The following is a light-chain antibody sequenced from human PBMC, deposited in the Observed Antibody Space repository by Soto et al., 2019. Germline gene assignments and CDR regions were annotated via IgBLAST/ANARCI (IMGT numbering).Light chain of an antibody. CDR3: QQYNNWPIT. J-gene: IGKJ5*01. CDR2: GAS. Sequence: EIVRTPSPATLSVSPGERATLSCRASQSVSSNLAWYQQKPGQAPRLLIYGASTRATGIPARFSGSGSGTDFTLTISSLQSEDFAVYYCQQYNNWPITFGQGTRLEIK. V-gene: IGKV3-15*01. CDR1: QSVSSN.